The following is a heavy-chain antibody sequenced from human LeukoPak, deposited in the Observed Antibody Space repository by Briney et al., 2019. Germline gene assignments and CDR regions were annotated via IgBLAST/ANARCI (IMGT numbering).Heavy chain of an antibody. CDR1: GYTFTSYG. CDR2: ISAYNGNT. Sequence: ASVKVSCKASGYTFTSYGISWVRQAPGQGLEWMGWISAYNGNTNYAQKLQGRVTMTTDTSTSTTYMELRSLRSDDTAVYYCARRGRQLVAGWFDPWGQGTLVNVSS. J-gene: IGHJ5*02. D-gene: IGHD6-6*01. V-gene: IGHV1-18*01. CDR3: ARRGRQLVAGWFDP.